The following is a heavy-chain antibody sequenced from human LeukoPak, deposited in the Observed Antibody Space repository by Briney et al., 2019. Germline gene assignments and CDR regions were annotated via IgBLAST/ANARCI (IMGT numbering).Heavy chain of an antibody. J-gene: IGHJ3*02. V-gene: IGHV3-23*01. D-gene: IGHD3-22*01. CDR2: ISGSGGST. Sequence: GGSLRLSCAASGFTFSSYAMSWVRQAPGKGLEWVSAISGSGGSTYYADSVKGRFTISRDNSKNTLYLQMNSLRAEDTAVYYCASDLYYYDSSENAFDIWGQGTMVTVSS. CDR1: GFTFSSYA. CDR3: ASDLYYYDSSENAFDI.